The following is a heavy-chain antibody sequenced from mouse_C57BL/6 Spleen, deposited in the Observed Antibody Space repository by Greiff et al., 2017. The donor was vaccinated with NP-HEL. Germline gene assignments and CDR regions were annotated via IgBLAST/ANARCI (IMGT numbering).Heavy chain of an antibody. J-gene: IGHJ2*01. CDR1: GYTFTDYY. CDR3: ARRDYYGSTFDY. Sequence: EVQLQQSGPELVKPGASVKISCKASGYTFTDYYMNWVKQSNGKSLEWIGDINPNNGGTSYNQKFKGKATLTVDKSSSTAYMELRSLTSEDSAVYYCARRDYYGSTFDYWGQGTTLTVSS. D-gene: IGHD1-1*01. V-gene: IGHV1-26*01. CDR2: INPNNGGT.